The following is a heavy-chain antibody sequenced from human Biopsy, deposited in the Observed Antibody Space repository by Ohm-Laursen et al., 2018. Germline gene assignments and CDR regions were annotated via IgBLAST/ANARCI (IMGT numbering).Heavy chain of an antibody. V-gene: IGHV4-4*07. CDR2: IYITCET. CDR1: GGYISHYY. D-gene: IGHD3-10*01. CDR3: ARAPPLIRGVVESWFDP. Sequence: SDTLPLTCTVSGGYISHYYWTWIRQPAGPGLEWIGRIYITCETDYNPSLKSRVPMSVDSSKKQHSLKLKSVAAADTAIYYCARAPPLIRGVVESWFDPWGQGILVTVSS. J-gene: IGHJ5*02.